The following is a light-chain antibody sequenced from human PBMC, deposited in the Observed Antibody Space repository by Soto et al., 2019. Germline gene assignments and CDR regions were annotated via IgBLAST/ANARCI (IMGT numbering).Light chain of an antibody. CDR1: QSVSSNY. J-gene: IGKJ1*01. Sequence: EIVLTQSPGTLSLSPGERATLSCRASQSVSSNYFAWYQQKPVQAPRLLIYGISSRATGIPDRFSGSGSGTDFSLTISSLEPEDFAVYYCEQYGSSPRTFGQGTKVEIK. V-gene: IGKV3-20*01. CDR3: EQYGSSPRT. CDR2: GIS.